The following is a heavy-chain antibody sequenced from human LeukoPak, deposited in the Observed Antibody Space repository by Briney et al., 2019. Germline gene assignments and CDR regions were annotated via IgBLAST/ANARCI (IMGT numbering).Heavy chain of an antibody. D-gene: IGHD5-18*01. V-gene: IGHV1-46*01. CDR3: ARDYLDTAMVDY. J-gene: IGHJ4*02. CDR1: GYTFTSYY. CDR2: INPSGGSA. Sequence: ASVKVSCKASGYTFTSYYMHWVRQAPGQGLEWMGIINPSGGSASYAQKFQGRVTMTRDTSTSTVYMELSSLRSEDTAVYYCARDYLDTAMVDYWGQGTLVTVSS.